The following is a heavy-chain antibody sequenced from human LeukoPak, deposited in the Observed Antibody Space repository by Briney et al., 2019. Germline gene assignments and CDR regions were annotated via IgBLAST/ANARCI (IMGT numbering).Heavy chain of an antibody. CDR1: GFTFSSYA. J-gene: IGHJ5*02. Sequence: GGSLRLSCAASGFTFSSYAMRWVRQAPGKGLEWVSAITGSDGSTGYTDSVKSRLAGSRDNRKTTLNLEMNNLRAEDTAVYYCAKLVSEYCSRTSCLNWFDPWGQGTLVTVSS. V-gene: IGHV3-23*01. D-gene: IGHD2-2*01. CDR2: ITGSDGST. CDR3: AKLVSEYCSRTSCLNWFDP.